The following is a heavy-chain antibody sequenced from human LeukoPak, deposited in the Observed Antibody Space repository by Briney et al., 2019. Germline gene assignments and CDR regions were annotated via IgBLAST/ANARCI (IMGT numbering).Heavy chain of an antibody. CDR2: IYYSGST. CDR3: ARDLGGPYYDILTGYYRSPYGMDV. D-gene: IGHD3-9*01. J-gene: IGHJ6*02. CDR1: GGSISSGGYY. V-gene: IGHV4-31*03. Sequence: SETLSLTCTVSGGSISSGGYYWSWIRQHPGKGLEWIGYIYYSGSTYSNPSLKSRVTISVDTSKNQFSLKLSSVTAADTAVYYCARDLGGPYYDILTGYYRSPYGMDVWGQGTTVTVSS.